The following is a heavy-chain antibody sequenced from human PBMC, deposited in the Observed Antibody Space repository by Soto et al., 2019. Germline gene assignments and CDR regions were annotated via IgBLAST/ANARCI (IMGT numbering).Heavy chain of an antibody. CDR3: AHLRYCEWLFEY. V-gene: IGHV2-5*02. D-gene: IGHD3-9*01. Sequence: QITLKESGPTLVKPTQTLTLTCTFSGFSLSTSGEGVGWIRQSPGKALEWLALIYWDDDKRYSPSLKSRLTITKDTSKNQVVLAMTNMDPEDTGTYYCAHLRYCEWLFEYWGQGTLVTVSS. CDR1: GFSLSTSGEG. CDR2: IYWDDDK. J-gene: IGHJ4*02.